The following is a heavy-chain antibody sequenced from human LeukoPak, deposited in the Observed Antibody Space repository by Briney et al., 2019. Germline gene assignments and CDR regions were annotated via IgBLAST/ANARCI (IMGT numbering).Heavy chain of an antibody. V-gene: IGHV3-23*01. CDR2: ISGSGGST. Sequence: GGSLRLSCAASGFTFSSYAMSWVRQAPGKGLEWVSAISGSGGSTYYADSVKGRFTISRDNAKNSLYLQMNSLRAEDTAVYYFARPPYGRELGAFDIWGQGQWSPSLQ. J-gene: IGHJ3*02. CDR3: ARPPYGRELGAFDI. D-gene: IGHD7-27*01. CDR1: GFTFSSYA.